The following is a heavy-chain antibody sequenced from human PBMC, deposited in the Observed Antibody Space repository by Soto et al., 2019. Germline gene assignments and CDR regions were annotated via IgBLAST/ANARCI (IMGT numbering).Heavy chain of an antibody. CDR2: IYHSVTT. Sequence: SETLSLTCAVSGDSISSGYHWAWIRQPPGKGLEWVASIYHSVTTYYNPYLTGRVTISVDTSKNQFSLKLSSVTDADSAVYYCGRTDSVGYYPYWGQGTLVTVCS. V-gene: IGHV4-38-2*01. CDR1: GDSISSGYH. CDR3: GRTDSVGYYPY. J-gene: IGHJ4*02. D-gene: IGHD3-22*01.